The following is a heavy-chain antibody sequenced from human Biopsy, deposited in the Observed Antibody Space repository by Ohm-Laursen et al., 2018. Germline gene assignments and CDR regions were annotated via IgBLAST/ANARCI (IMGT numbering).Heavy chain of an antibody. V-gene: IGHV1-2*02. Sequence: ASVKVSCKVSGFSFTGYYIHWVRQAPGQGLEWMGWISPKSGDTSYAHKFQGNITMTRDTSMSTAYMEMSRLRCDDTAVYYCALQSVAQMKNFDYWGQGTLVTVSS. CDR1: GFSFTGYY. D-gene: IGHD6-19*01. CDR2: ISPKSGDT. J-gene: IGHJ4*02. CDR3: ALQSVAQMKNFDY.